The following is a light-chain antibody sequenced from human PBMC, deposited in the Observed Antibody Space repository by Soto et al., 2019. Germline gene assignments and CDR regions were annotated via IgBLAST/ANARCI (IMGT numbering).Light chain of an antibody. CDR1: QNITNY. CDR3: QQAYRSSWT. J-gene: IGKJ1*01. Sequence: DIQLTQSPSSLSASVGDRVTITCRARQNITNYLNWYQQKPGKAPTLLIYAASSLQSGVPSRFSVSGSGTDFTPTISSLQPEDFATYYCQQAYRSSWTFGPGTKVEI. CDR2: AAS. V-gene: IGKV1-39*01.